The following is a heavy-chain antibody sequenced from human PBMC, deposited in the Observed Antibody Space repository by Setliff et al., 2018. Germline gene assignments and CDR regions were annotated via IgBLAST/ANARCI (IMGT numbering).Heavy chain of an antibody. V-gene: IGHV4-4*07. J-gene: IGHJ3*02. CDR2: VYTSGVT. Sequence: PSETLSLTCTVSGGSISDYYWSWIRQPAGKGLEWIGRVYTSGVTHDNPSLKSRLTMSVDMSKNQFSLKLTSVTAADTAVYYCARGRMRGSCSGPSCTYDPFDIWGQGTPVTVSS. CDR3: ARGRMRGSCSGPSCTYDPFDI. CDR1: GGSISDYY. D-gene: IGHD2-2*01.